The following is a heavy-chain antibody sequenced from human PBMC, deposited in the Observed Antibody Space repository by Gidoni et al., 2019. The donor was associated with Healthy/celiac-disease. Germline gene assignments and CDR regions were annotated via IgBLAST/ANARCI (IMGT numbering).Heavy chain of an antibody. J-gene: IGHJ6*02. D-gene: IGHD5-18*01. Sequence: QVQLLQSGAEVKKPGSSVKVSCKSSGATFSTYASSWVRQAPGQGLEWMGGIIPIFGTANYAQKFQGRVTITADESTSTAYMELSSLRSEDTAVYYCARLHVDTAMAHYYYGMDVWGQGTTVTVSS. CDR3: ARLHVDTAMAHYYYGMDV. CDR2: IIPIFGTA. CDR1: GATFSTYA. V-gene: IGHV1-69*01.